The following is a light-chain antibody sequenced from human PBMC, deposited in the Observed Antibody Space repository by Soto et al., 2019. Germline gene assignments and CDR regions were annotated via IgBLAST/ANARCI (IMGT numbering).Light chain of an antibody. J-gene: IGLJ1*01. CDR2: DDN. V-gene: IGLV1-51*01. CDR3: GSWDSSLSAYV. Sequence: QSLLTQPPSVSSAPGQMVTISCPGSSSNIGGNSVSWYQQLPGTAPKLLIYDDNKRPSGIPDRFSGSKSGTSATLGITGFQTGDEADYYCGSWDSSLSAYVFGTGTKVTAL. CDR1: SSNIGGNS.